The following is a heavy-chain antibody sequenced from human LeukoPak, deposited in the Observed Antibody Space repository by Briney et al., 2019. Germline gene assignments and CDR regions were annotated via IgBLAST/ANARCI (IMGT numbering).Heavy chain of an antibody. D-gene: IGHD2-15*01. J-gene: IGHJ4*02. V-gene: IGHV3-74*01. Sequence: PGGSLRLSCAASGFTFSSYWMHWVRQAPGKGLVWVSRIDSDGSTTTYADSVKGRFTISRDNAKNTLYLQMNSLRAEDTAVYYCAKSTAWGEGSGGSNYWGQGTLVTVSS. CDR3: AKSTAWGEGSGGSNY. CDR2: IDSDGSTT. CDR1: GFTFSSYW.